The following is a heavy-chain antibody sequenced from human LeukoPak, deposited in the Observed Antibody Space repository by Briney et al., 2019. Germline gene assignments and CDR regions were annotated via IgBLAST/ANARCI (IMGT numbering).Heavy chain of an antibody. CDR2: MYYSGST. CDR3: ARWASSFYDSSGYYYSDY. J-gene: IGHJ4*02. Sequence: SVTLSLTCTVSGGSISSCGYYWSWIRQHPGRGLEWIGYMYYSGSTYYNPSLKSRVTISVDTSKNQFSLTLSSVTAADTAVYYCARWASSFYDSSGYYYSDYWGQGTLVTVSS. V-gene: IGHV4-31*03. D-gene: IGHD3-22*01. CDR1: GGSISSCGYY.